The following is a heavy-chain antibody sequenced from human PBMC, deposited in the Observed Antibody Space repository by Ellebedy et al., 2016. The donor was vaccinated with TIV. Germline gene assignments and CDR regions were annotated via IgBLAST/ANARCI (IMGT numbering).Heavy chain of an antibody. Sequence: GESLKISCAASGFTFSSYGMHWVRQAPGKGLEWVAVIWYDGSNKYYADSVKGRFTISRDNSKNTLYLQMNSLRAEDTAVYYCARRGPFDILTDYYEHGMDVWGQGTTVSVSS. V-gene: IGHV3-33*01. J-gene: IGHJ6*02. CDR3: ARRGPFDILTDYYEHGMDV. CDR1: GFTFSSYG. D-gene: IGHD3-9*01. CDR2: IWYDGSNK.